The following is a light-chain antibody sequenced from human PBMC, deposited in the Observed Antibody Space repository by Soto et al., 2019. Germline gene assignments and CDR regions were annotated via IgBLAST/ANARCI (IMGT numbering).Light chain of an antibody. V-gene: IGKV3-11*01. CDR3: QQRRDWPLT. J-gene: IGKJ4*01. CDR2: DAS. Sequence: EIVLTQSPATLSLSPGERATLSCRASQSVVTYLAWYQHKPGRPPRLLIYDASTRVTGIPARFSGSGSGTDFTLTISSLAPEDFAVYFCQQRRDWPLTFGGGTKVEIK. CDR1: QSVVTY.